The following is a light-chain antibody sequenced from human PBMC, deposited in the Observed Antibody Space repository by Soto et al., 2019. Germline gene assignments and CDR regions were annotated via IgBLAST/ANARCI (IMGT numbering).Light chain of an antibody. Sequence: QSVLTQPPSASGSPGQSVTISCSGTSSDVGGYNYVSWYQQQPGKAPKLIIYEVSKWPSGVPDRFSGSKSGNTASLTVSGLQAEHEADYYCSSYAGNGNVVFGGGTQLTVL. CDR1: SSDVGGYNY. J-gene: IGLJ2*01. CDR2: EVS. CDR3: SSYAGNGNVV. V-gene: IGLV2-8*01.